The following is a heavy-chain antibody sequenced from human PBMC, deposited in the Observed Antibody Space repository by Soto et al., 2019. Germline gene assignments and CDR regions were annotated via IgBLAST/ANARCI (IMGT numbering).Heavy chain of an antibody. D-gene: IGHD6-13*01. V-gene: IGHV3-23*01. Sequence: EVQLLESGGGLVQPGWSLRLSCAAPGFTFSSYAMSWVRQAPGKGLEWVSAISGSGGSTYYADSVKGRFTISRDSAKNTLYLQMNSLRAEDTAVYYCANGAAAGSYWGQGTLVTVST. CDR2: ISGSGGST. CDR3: ANGAAAGSY. CDR1: GFTFSSYA. J-gene: IGHJ4*02.